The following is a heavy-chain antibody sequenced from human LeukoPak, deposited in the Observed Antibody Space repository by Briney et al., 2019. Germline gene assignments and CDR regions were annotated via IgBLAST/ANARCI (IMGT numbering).Heavy chain of an antibody. J-gene: IGHJ4*02. Sequence: NPGGSLRLSCAASGFAFSSYEMNWVRQAPGKGLEWVSSITSSSIYIYYADSVKGRFTISRDNAKNSLYLQMNSLRADDTAVYYCVRVGYSSGWRAPDFDYWGQGTLVTVSS. CDR3: VRVGYSSGWRAPDFDY. D-gene: IGHD6-19*01. CDR2: ITSSSIYI. CDR1: GFAFSSYE. V-gene: IGHV3-21*01.